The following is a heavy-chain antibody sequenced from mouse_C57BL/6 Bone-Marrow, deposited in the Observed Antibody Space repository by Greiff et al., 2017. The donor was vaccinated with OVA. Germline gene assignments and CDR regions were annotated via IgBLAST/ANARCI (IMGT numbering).Heavy chain of an antibody. CDR2: IWSGGST. Sequence: VKLMESGPGLVQPSQSLSITCTVSGFSLTSYGVHWVRQSPGKGLEWLGVIWSGGSTDYNAAFISRLSISKDNSKSQVFFKMNSLQADDTAIYYCARIAQGYYYAMDYWGQGTSVTVSS. CDR3: ARIAQGYYYAMDY. CDR1: GFSLTSYG. D-gene: IGHD3-2*02. V-gene: IGHV2-2*01. J-gene: IGHJ4*01.